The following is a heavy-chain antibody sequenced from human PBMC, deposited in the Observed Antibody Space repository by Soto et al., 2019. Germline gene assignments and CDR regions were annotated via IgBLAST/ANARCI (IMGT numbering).Heavy chain of an antibody. CDR3: ARGGADYDYIWGSYVYHFDY. CDR2: IYYSGST. Sequence: SETLSLTCTVSGGSISSYYWSWIRQPPGKGLEWIGYIYYSGSTNYNPSLKSRVTISVDTSKTPFSLKLSSVTAADTAVYYCARGGADYDYIWGSYVYHFDYWGQGTLVTVSS. V-gene: IGHV4-59*01. CDR1: GGSISSYY. J-gene: IGHJ4*02. D-gene: IGHD3-16*01.